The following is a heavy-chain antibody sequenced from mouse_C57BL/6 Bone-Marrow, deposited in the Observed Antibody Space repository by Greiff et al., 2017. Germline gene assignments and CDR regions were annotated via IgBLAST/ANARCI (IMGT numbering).Heavy chain of an antibody. CDR1: GFTFSSYG. V-gene: IGHV5-6*01. CDR3: ARTGHFDY. J-gene: IGHJ2*01. D-gene: IGHD4-1*01. Sequence: EVKLVESGGDLVKPGGSLKLSCAASGFTFSSYGMSWVRQTPDKRLEWVATISSGGSYTYYPDSVKGRFTISRDNAKNTLYLQMSSLKSEDTAMYYCARTGHFDYWGPGTTLTVSS. CDR2: ISSGGSYT.